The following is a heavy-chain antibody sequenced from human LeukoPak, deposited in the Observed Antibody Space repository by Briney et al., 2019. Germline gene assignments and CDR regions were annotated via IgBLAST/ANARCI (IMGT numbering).Heavy chain of an antibody. J-gene: IGHJ6*03. D-gene: IGHD1-26*01. Sequence: GASVKVSCKASGGTFSSYAISWVRQAPGQGLEWMGGIIPIFGTANYAQKFQGRVTITADKSTSTAYMELSSLRSEDTAVYYCARSPIVGATYYYYMDVWGKGTTVTVSS. V-gene: IGHV1-69*06. CDR1: GGTFSSYA. CDR2: IIPIFGTA. CDR3: ARSPIVGATYYYYMDV.